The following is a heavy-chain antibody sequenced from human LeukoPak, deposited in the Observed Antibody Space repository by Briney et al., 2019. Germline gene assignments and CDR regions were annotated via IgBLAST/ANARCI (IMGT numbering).Heavy chain of an antibody. D-gene: IGHD2/OR15-2a*01. Sequence: PSETLSLTCAVSGASVSNSHWNWIRQFPENGLEWIGCLSYTGKTDYNPSLSSRVTISLGTSNNQVSLKLKSVTAADTAVYYCSEGYFEPFAHWGPGTLVTVSS. CDR2: LSYTGKT. V-gene: IGHV4-59*02. J-gene: IGHJ4*02. CDR1: GASVSNSH. CDR3: SEGYFEPFAH.